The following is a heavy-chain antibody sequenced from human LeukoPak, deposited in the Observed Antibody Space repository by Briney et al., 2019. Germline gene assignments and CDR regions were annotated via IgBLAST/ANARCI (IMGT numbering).Heavy chain of an antibody. CDR3: ASARFGELY. CDR2: IKSNTDGGTT. J-gene: IGHJ4*02. D-gene: IGHD3-10*01. CDR1: GFTFINAW. Sequence: GGSLRLSCAASGFTFINAWMNWVRQTPGKGLEWVGRIKSNTDGGTTDYATPVKGRFTISRDDSKNTLYLQMNSLKTEDTGVYYCASARFGELYWGQGTLVTVSS. V-gene: IGHV3-15*01.